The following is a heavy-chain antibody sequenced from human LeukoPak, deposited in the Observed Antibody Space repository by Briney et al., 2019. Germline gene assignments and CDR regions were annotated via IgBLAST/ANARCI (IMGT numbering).Heavy chain of an antibody. V-gene: IGHV4-34*01. Sequence: PSETLSLTCAVYGGSFSGYYWSWIRQPPGKGLEWIGEINHSGSTNYNPSLKSRVTISVDTSKNQFSLKLSSVTAADTAVYYCARHCHYDSSGYYRVDAFDIWGQGTMVTVSS. CDR2: INHSGST. J-gene: IGHJ3*02. CDR1: GGSFSGYY. CDR3: ARHCHYDSSGYYRVDAFDI. D-gene: IGHD3-22*01.